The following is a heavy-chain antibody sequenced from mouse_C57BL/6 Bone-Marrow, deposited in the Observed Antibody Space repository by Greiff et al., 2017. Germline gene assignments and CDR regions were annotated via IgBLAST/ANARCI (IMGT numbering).Heavy chain of an antibody. D-gene: IGHD1-1*01. CDR3: ARSRLYGSERDYAMDY. Sequence: VQLQQPGPELVLPGASVKLSCKASGYTFTSYCMHWVNQRPGQGLEWIGDVDPSNSYTTYNQNFKGKSTLTVDKSSSTAYMQLSNLPSEDSAVYSCARSRLYGSERDYAMDYWGQGTSVTVSS. CDR1: GYTFTSYC. CDR2: VDPSNSYT. J-gene: IGHJ4*01. V-gene: IGHV1-69*01.